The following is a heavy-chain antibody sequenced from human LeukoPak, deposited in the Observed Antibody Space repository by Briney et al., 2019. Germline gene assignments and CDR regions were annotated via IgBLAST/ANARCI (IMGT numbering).Heavy chain of an antibody. V-gene: IGHV3-15*01. CDR1: GFTFSNAW. J-gene: IGHJ4*02. Sequence: GGSLRLSCAASGFTFSNAWMSWVRQAPGKGLEWVGHNKSKTDGGTTDYAAPVKGRFTISRDDSKNTLYLQMNSLKASDTAMYYCARGTTVTTFDYWGQGTLVTVSS. CDR3: ARGTTVTTFDY. D-gene: IGHD4-17*01. CDR2: NKSKTDGGTT.